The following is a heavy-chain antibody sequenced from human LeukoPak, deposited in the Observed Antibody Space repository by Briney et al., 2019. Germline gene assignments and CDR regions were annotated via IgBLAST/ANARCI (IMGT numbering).Heavy chain of an antibody. J-gene: IGHJ4*03. CDR3: ASGPYYYDSSGYLHPFDY. V-gene: IGHV4-30-4*01. D-gene: IGHD3-22*01. CDR1: GGSISSGDYY. CDR2: IYYSGST. Sequence: SETLSLTCTVSGGSISSGDYYWSWIRQPPGKGLEWIGYIYYSGSTYYNPSLKSRATISVDTSKNQFSLKLSSVTAADTAVYYCASGPYYYDSSGYLHPFDYWGQGTTVTVSS.